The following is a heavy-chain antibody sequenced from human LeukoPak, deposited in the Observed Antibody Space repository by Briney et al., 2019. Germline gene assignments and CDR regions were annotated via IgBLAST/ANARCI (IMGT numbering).Heavy chain of an antibody. Sequence: GSSVKVSCKASGGTFSSYAISWVRQAPGQGLEWMGGIIPIFGTANYAQKFQGRVTITTDESTSTAYMELSSLRSEDTAVYYCARGTDCGGDCYSFPLGDYCYMDVWGKGTTVTVSS. CDR3: ARGTDCGGDCYSFPLGDYCYMDV. V-gene: IGHV1-69*05. CDR2: IIPIFGTA. D-gene: IGHD2-21*02. J-gene: IGHJ6*03. CDR1: GGTFSSYA.